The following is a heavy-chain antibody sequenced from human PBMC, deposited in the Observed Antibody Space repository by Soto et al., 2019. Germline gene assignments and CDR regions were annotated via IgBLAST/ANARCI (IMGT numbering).Heavy chain of an antibody. CDR1: GFTFNNFG. CDR3: ATWHEREHAYDV. CDR2: MWYDGSNK. V-gene: IGHV3-33*01. Sequence: GGSLRLSCAASGFTFNNFGMHWVRQAPGKGLEWVALMWYDGSNKYYADSVKGRFTISRDNSKKMLYLQMNSLRAEDTAVYYCATWHEREHAYDVWGQGTTVTVSS. J-gene: IGHJ3*01. D-gene: IGHD1-1*01.